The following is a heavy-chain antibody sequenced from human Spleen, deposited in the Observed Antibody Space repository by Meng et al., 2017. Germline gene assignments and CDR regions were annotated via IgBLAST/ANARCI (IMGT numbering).Heavy chain of an antibody. V-gene: IGHV4-34*01. CDR1: GGSFSDYY. CDR2: INHSGST. D-gene: IGHD4-11*01. Sequence: QVQLQQGGAVPLKPSETLSLTCVVSGGSFSDYYWSWIRQPPGKGLEWIGEINHSGSTNYNPSLESRATISVDTSQNNLSLKLSSVTAADSAVYYCARGPTTMAHDFDYWGQGTLVTVSS. CDR3: ARGPTTMAHDFDY. J-gene: IGHJ4*02.